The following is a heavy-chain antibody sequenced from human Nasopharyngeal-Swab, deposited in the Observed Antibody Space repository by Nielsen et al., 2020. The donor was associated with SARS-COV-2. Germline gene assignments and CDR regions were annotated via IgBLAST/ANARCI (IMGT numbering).Heavy chain of an antibody. CDR1: GFTFSSYA. CDR3: AKDGPSGFGIVGVTKGEYYFDY. J-gene: IGHJ4*02. D-gene: IGHD1-26*01. CDR2: ISGSGGST. V-gene: IGHV3-23*01. Sequence: GESLKISCAASGFTFSSYAMSWVRQAPGKGLEWVSAISGSGGSTYYADSVKGRFTISRDNSKNTLYLQMNSLRAEDTAVYYCAKDGPSGFGIVGVTKGEYYFDYWGQGTLVTVSS.